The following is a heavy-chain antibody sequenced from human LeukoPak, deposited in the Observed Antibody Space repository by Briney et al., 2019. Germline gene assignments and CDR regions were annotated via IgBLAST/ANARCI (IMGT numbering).Heavy chain of an antibody. V-gene: IGHV3-48*03. Sequence: GGSLRLSCAASGFTFSSYEMNWVRQAPGKGLEWVSSISSSGSTIYYADSVKGRFTISRDNAKNSLYLQMNSLRAEDTAVYYCASVGSTSYQFDYWGQGTLVTVSS. CDR2: ISSSGSTI. CDR1: GFTFSSYE. D-gene: IGHD2-2*01. J-gene: IGHJ4*02. CDR3: ASVGSTSYQFDY.